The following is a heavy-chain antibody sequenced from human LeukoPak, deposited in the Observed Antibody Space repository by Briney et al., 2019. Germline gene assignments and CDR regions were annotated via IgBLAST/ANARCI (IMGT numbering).Heavy chain of an antibody. CDR2: MNPNSGNT. Sequence: ASVKVSCKASGYTFTSYDINWVRQAPGQGLEWMGWMNPNSGNTGYAQEFQGRVTMTRNTSISTAYMELSSLRSEDTAVYYCARAYGDYGYPYYYYGMDVWGQGTTVTVSS. V-gene: IGHV1-8*01. CDR3: ARAYGDYGYPYYYYGMDV. CDR1: GYTFTSYD. J-gene: IGHJ6*02. D-gene: IGHD4-17*01.